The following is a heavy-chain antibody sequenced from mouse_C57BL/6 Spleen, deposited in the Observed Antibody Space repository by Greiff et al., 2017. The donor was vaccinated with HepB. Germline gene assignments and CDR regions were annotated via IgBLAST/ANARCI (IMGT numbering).Heavy chain of an antibody. Sequence: VQLQQSGAELVRPGASVTLSCKASGYTFTDYVMHWVKQTPVHGLEWIGAIDPETGGTAYNQKFKGKAILTADKSSSTAYMELRSLTSEDSAVYYCTSQTLYYAMDYWGQGTSVTVSS. CDR2: IDPETGGT. J-gene: IGHJ4*01. V-gene: IGHV1-15*01. CDR1: GYTFTDYV. CDR3: TSQTLYYAMDY.